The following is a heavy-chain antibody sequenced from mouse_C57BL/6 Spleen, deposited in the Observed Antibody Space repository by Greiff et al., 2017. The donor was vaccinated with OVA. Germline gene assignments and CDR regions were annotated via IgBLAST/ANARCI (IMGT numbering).Heavy chain of an antibody. V-gene: IGHV1-82*01. J-gene: IGHJ4*01. D-gene: IGHD1-1*01. Sequence: VQLQQSGPELVKPGASVKISCKASGYAFSSSWMNWVKQRPGKGLEWIGRIYPGDGDTNYNGKFKGKATLTADKSSSTAYMQLSSLTSEDSAVYFCARDYGSSRYAMDYWGQGTSVTVSS. CDR3: ARDYGSSRYAMDY. CDR2: IYPGDGDT. CDR1: GYAFSSSW.